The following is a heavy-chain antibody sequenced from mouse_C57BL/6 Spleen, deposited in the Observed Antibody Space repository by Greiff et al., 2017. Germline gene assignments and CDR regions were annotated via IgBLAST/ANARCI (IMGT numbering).Heavy chain of an antibody. CDR2: IDPETGGT. CDR1: GYTFTDYE. CDR3: TRWTTVVPFAD. J-gene: IGHJ3*01. V-gene: IGHV1-15*01. D-gene: IGHD1-1*01. Sequence: VQLQQSGAELVRPGASVTLSCKASGYTFTDYEMHWVKQTPVHGLEWIGAIDPETGGTAYNQKFKGKAILTADKSSSTAYMELRSLTSEDSAVDYCTRWTTVVPFADWGQGTLVTVSA.